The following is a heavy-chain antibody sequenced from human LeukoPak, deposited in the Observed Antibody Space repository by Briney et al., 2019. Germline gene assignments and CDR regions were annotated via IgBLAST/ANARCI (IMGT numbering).Heavy chain of an antibody. Sequence: SETLSLTCTVSGGSISSYYWSWIRQPPGKGLEWIGYIYYSGSTNYNPSLKSRATISVDTSKNQLSLKLSSVTAADTAVYYCASVYSSGTYWFDPWGQGTLVTVSS. J-gene: IGHJ5*02. V-gene: IGHV4-59*01. CDR1: GGSISSYY. D-gene: IGHD6-25*01. CDR3: ASVYSSGTYWFDP. CDR2: IYYSGST.